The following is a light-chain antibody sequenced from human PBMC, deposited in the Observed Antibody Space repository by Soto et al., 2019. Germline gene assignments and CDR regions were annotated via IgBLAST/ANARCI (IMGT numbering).Light chain of an antibody. V-gene: IGLV2-14*01. J-gene: IGLJ1*01. CDR3: SSYTNINTRACV. CDR2: EVT. Sequence: QSVLTQPASVSGSPGQSITISCTGTSGDIGSYNRVYWYQQHPGKAPKLIIYEVTDLPSGVSNRFSGSKSGNTASLTISGLQAEDETEYYCSSYTNINTRACVFGTGTKVTVL. CDR1: SGDIGSYNR.